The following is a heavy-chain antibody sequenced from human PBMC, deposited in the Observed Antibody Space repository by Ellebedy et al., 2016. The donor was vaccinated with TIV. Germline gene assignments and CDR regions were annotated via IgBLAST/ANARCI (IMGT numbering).Heavy chain of an antibody. D-gene: IGHD3-22*01. V-gene: IGHV3-30*02. CDR3: AKDPYYYDSSGLGGGY. CDR2: IRYDGSQK. J-gene: IGHJ4*02. CDR1: GFTFRSYG. Sequence: GESLKISCAASGFTFRSYGMHWVRQAPGKGLEWVAFIRYDGSQKYYADPVKGRFTISRDNSKNTLYLQMNSLRAEDTSVYYCAKDPYYYDSSGLGGGYWGQGTLVTVYS.